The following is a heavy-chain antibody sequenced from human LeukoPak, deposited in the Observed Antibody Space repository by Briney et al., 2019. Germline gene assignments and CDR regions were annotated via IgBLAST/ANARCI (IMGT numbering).Heavy chain of an antibody. V-gene: IGHV3-7*01. CDR1: GFTFSRHY. J-gene: IGHJ3*02. D-gene: IGHD1-20*01. Sequence: PGGSLRLSCAASGFTFSRHYMSWVRQGPGKGLEWVANIKQDGRETFYVDSVKGRFTVSRDNAKNSLHLQMNSLRAGDTAVYYCVREGIPGSDDDAFDMWGQGTMVTVSS. CDR2: IKQDGRET. CDR3: VREGIPGSDDDAFDM.